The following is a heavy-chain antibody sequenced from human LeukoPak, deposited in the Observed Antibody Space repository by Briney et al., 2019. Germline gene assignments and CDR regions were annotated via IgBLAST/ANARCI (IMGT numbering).Heavy chain of an antibody. Sequence: PSETLSLTCSVSGGSINSYFWSWIRQPPGKGLEWIGYIYYSGSTYYNPSLKSRVTISVDTSKNQFSLKLSSVTAADTAVYYCANRALSYFESTRNWFDPWGQGTLVTVSS. J-gene: IGHJ5*02. D-gene: IGHD3-10*01. CDR3: ANRALSYFESTRNWFDP. CDR2: IYYSGST. V-gene: IGHV4-59*04. CDR1: GGSINSYF.